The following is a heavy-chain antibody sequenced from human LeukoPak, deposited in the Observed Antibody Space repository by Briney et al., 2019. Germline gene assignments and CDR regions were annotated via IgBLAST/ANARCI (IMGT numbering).Heavy chain of an antibody. J-gene: IGHJ4*02. CDR3: AKDLYCTNGVCPYYFDY. D-gene: IGHD2-8*01. V-gene: IGHV3-23*01. Sequence: GGSLRLSGAASGFSYISYAMSWLRHAPGKGLEWVSVFSGSGGSTYYEDYVKGRFTISRDNSKNTLYLQMNSLRAEDTAVYYCAKDLYCTNGVCPYYFDYWGQGTLVTVSS. CDR1: GFSYISYA. CDR2: FSGSGGST.